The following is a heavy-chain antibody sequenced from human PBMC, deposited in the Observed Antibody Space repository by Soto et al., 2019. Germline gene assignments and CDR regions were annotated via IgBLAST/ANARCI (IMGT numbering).Heavy chain of an antibody. V-gene: IGHV3-23*01. Sequence: EVLLLESGGGLVQPGGSLKLSCAASGFTFVSYAMTWVRQAPGKGLEWVSTISVSGTYTYYADSVEGRFTISRDNSKNSLYLHMNGLRAEDTAVYYGARAAGITMVRGVLDFWGQGTVVTVSS. CDR1: GFTFVSYA. J-gene: IGHJ4*02. D-gene: IGHD3-10*01. CDR3: ARAAGITMVRGVLDF. CDR2: ISVSGTYT.